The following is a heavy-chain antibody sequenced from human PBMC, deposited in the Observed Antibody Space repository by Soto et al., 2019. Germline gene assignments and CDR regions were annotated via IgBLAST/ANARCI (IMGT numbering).Heavy chain of an antibody. Sequence: EVQLVESGGGLVQTGGSLKLSCAASGFTFSGSAMHWVRQASGKGLEWVGRIRSKANSYATAYAASVKGRFTISRDDSKNTAYLQMNSLKTEDTAVYYCTRRSGIAAAGGPDYWGQGTLVTVSS. J-gene: IGHJ4*02. CDR1: GFTFSGSA. CDR2: IRSKANSYAT. CDR3: TRRSGIAAAGGPDY. V-gene: IGHV3-73*02. D-gene: IGHD6-13*01.